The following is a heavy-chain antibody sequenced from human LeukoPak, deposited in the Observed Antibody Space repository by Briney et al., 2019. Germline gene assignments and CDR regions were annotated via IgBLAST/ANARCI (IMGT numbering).Heavy chain of an antibody. CDR3: ARTTEAHSWRTRYYDYYMDV. D-gene: IGHD6-13*01. J-gene: IGHJ6*03. Sequence: SETLSLTCTVSGRSISSYYWSWLRQPPGKGLEWIGYIYYSGSTNYNPSLKSRVTISVDTSKNQFSLKLSSVTAADTAVYYCARTTEAHSWRTRYYDYYMDVWGKGTTVTVSS. V-gene: IGHV4-59*01. CDR1: GRSISSYY. CDR2: IYYSGST.